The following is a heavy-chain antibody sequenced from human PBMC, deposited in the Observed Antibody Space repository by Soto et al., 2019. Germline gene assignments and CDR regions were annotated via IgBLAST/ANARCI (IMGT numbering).Heavy chain of an antibody. CDR1: GGSISSYY. CDR3: ARYNWNYDAFDI. V-gene: IGHV4-59*01. CDR2: IYYSGST. J-gene: IGHJ3*02. Sequence: SETLSLTCTVSGGSISSYYWSWIRQPPGKGLEWIGYIYYSGSTNYNPSLKSRVTISVDTSKNQSSLKLSSVTAADTAVYYCARYNWNYDAFDIWGQGTMVTVSS. D-gene: IGHD1-7*01.